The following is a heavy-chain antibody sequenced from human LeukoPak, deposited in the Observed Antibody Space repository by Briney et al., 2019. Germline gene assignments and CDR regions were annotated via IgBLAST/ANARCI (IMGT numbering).Heavy chain of an antibody. D-gene: IGHD5-12*01. Sequence: GASAKVSCKASGYTFTSYYMHWVRQAPGQGLEWMGIINPSGGSTSYAQKFQGRVTMTRDTSTSTVYMELSSLRSEDTAVYYCAIPYEKAGYDYGYWGQGTLVTVSS. J-gene: IGHJ4*02. V-gene: IGHV1-46*01. CDR1: GYTFTSYY. CDR2: INPSGGST. CDR3: AIPYEKAGYDYGY.